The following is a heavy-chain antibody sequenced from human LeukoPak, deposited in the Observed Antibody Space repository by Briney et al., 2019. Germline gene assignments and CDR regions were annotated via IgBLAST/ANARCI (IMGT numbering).Heavy chain of an antibody. CDR2: LRNDGSNK. J-gene: IGHJ3*02. V-gene: IGHV3-33*01. CDR1: GFTFSSYG. D-gene: IGHD1-26*01. Sequence: GGSLRLSCAASGFTFSSYGMHWVRQAPGKGLEGVAVLRNDGSNKYYAYSVKGRFTISRDNSKNTLYLEMNSLRAEDTAVYYCARDSTWEDAFDIWGQGTMVTVSS. CDR3: ARDSTWEDAFDI.